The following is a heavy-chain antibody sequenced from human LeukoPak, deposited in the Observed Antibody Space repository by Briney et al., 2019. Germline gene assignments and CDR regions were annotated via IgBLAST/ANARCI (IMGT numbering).Heavy chain of an antibody. CDR3: ARVDYGDSSFSFRLVYYFDY. V-gene: IGHV4-38-2*02. CDR1: GHSIINSFY. CDR2: IYHTGST. Sequence: SETLSLTCTVSGHSIINSFYWGWIRQPPGKGLEWIGSIYHTGSTYYNPSLKSRVTISVDTSKNQFSLKLSSVTAADTAVYYCARVDYGDSSFSFRLVYYFDYWGQGTLVTVSS. D-gene: IGHD4-23*01. J-gene: IGHJ4*02.